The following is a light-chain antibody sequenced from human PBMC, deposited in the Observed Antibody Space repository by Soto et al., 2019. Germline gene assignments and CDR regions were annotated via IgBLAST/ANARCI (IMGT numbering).Light chain of an antibody. CDR2: GAS. CDR1: QSVSATY. V-gene: IGKV3-20*01. CDR3: QQYGRSLT. J-gene: IGKJ4*01. Sequence: EIVLTQSPGTLSLSPGERATLSCRASQSVSATYLAWYQQKPGQAPRLLIYGASRRATGLPDRFSGSGSGIDFTLTISRLETEDFAVYYCQQYGRSLTFGGGTKVEIK.